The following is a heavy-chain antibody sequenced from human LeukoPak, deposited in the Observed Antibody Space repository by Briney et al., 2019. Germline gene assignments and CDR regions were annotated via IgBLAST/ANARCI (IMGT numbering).Heavy chain of an antibody. J-gene: IGHJ3*02. CDR3: ARGGNYFGSGTYPFPLDI. CDR1: GFTFSNHD. Sequence: PGGSLRLSCAASGFTFSNHDMHWVRQATGKGLEWVSAIGTGGDTYYDASVKGRFTISRENARSSLYLQMNSLRVGDTAVYYCARGGNYFGSGTYPFPLDIWGQGTMVTVSS. CDR2: IGTGGDT. V-gene: IGHV3-13*01. D-gene: IGHD3-10*01.